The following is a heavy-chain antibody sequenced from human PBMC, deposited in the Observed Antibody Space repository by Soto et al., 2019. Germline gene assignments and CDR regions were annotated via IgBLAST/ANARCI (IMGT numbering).Heavy chain of an antibody. J-gene: IGHJ6*02. D-gene: IGHD3-3*01. CDR1: GFTFTSYA. CDR3: ARGTTLAIFDYGMDV. CDR2: ISNDGSNY. Sequence: QVQLVESGGGVVQPGRSLRLSCAASGFTFTSYAMHWVRQAPGKELEWVAVISNDGSNYYYADSVRGRFTISRDNTKNTLVLQMSSLRGEDSGVYYCARGTTLAIFDYGMDVWVQGTTVTVS. V-gene: IGHV3-30-3*01.